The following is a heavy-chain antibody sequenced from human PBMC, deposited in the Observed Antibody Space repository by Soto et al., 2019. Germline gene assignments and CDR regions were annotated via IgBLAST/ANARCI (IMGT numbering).Heavy chain of an antibody. CDR1: GGSISSYY. CDR3: ARVLIDDYVWGSYRPTGDWFDP. V-gene: IGHV4-59*01. D-gene: IGHD3-16*02. Sequence: SETLSLTCTVSGGSISSYYWSWIRQPPGKGLEWIGYIYYSGSTNYNPSLKSRVTISVDTSKNKLSLKLSSVTAADTAVYYFARVLIDDYVWGSYRPTGDWFDPWGQGTLVTVS. J-gene: IGHJ5*02. CDR2: IYYSGST.